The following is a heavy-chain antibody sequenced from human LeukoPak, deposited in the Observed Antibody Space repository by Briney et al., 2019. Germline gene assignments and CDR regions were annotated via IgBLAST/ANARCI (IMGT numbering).Heavy chain of an antibody. D-gene: IGHD1-1*01. CDR2: ISYDGNDK. Sequence: GGSLGLSCAASGFTFSTYGMHWVRQAPGKGLERVAIISYDGNDKDYADSVRGRFTISRDNSKNTLYLQMNSLRAEDTAGYYCAKSTTPAGYYLDYWGQGILVTVSS. CDR1: GFTFSTYG. CDR3: AKSTTPAGYYLDY. V-gene: IGHV3-30*18. J-gene: IGHJ4*02.